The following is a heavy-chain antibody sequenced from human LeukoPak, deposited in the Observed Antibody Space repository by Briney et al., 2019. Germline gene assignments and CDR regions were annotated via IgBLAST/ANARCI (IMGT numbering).Heavy chain of an antibody. Sequence: PSETLSLTCTVSGGSISSSSYYWGWIRQPPGKGLEWIGYIYHSGSTYYNPSLKSRVTISVDTSKNQFSLKLSSVTAADTAVCYCARQYYYDSSGYYFLDWFDPWGQGTLVTVSS. V-gene: IGHV4-39*01. J-gene: IGHJ5*02. CDR2: IYHSGST. CDR1: GGSISSSSYY. D-gene: IGHD3-22*01. CDR3: ARQYYYDSSGYYFLDWFDP.